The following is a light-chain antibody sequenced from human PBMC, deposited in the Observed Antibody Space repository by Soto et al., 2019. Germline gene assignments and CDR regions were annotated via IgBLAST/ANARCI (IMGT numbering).Light chain of an antibody. CDR2: GAS. CDR3: QQYGSSQT. CDR1: QSVSSF. J-gene: IGKJ1*01. V-gene: IGKV3-20*01. Sequence: EMVLAQCQGTVSLSPGDSENPSCRASQSVSSFLAWYQQKPGQAPRLLIYGASSRATGIPDRFSGSGSGTDFTLTISRLEPEDFAAYYCQQYGSSQTFGQGTKVDIK.